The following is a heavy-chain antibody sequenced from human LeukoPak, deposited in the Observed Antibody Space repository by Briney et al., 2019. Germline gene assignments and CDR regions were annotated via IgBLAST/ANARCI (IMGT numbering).Heavy chain of an antibody. CDR2: IYTSGST. CDR1: GGSISSYY. V-gene: IGHV4-4*07. J-gene: IGHJ3*02. D-gene: IGHD6-19*01. Sequence: PSETLSLTCTVSGGSISSYYRSWIRQPAGKGPEWIGRIYTSGSTNYNPSLKSRVTMSVDTSKNQFPLKLSSVTAADTAVYYCAREKSSGWYGDAFDIWGQGTMVTVSS. CDR3: AREKSSGWYGDAFDI.